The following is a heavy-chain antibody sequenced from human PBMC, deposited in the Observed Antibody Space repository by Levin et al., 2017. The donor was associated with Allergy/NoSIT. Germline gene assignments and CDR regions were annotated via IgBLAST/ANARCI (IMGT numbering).Heavy chain of an antibody. D-gene: IGHD5-12*01. CDR3: ARGGYLGWLRLRGFDP. V-gene: IGHV4-34*01. J-gene: IGHJ5*02. Sequence: PSETLSLTCAVYGGSFSGYYWSWIRQPPGKGLEWIGEINHSGSTNYNPSLKSRVTISVDTSKNQFSLKLSSVTAADTAVYYCARGGYLGWLRLRGFDPWGQGTLVTVSS. CDR1: GGSFSGYY. CDR2: INHSGST.